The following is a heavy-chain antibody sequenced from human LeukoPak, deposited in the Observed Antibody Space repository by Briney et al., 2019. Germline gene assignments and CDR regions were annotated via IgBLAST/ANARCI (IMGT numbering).Heavy chain of an antibody. CDR3: ARPGEPGIADFDP. Sequence: GGSLRLSCAASGLTFSSYWMHWVRQAPGKGLVWVSRINSDGSSTSYADSVKGRFTISRDNAKNSLYLQMNSLRAEDTAVYYCARPGEPGIADFDPWGQRTLVTVSS. V-gene: IGHV3-74*01. D-gene: IGHD6-13*01. CDR2: INSDGSST. J-gene: IGHJ5*02. CDR1: GLTFSSYW.